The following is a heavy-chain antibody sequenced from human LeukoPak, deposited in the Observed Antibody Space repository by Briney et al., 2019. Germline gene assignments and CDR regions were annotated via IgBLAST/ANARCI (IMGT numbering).Heavy chain of an antibody. CDR3: ARRRAVSRVLVAAEVQAPTGMDV. CDR1: GYTFASYD. V-gene: IGHV1-8*01. J-gene: IGHJ6*02. Sequence: ASVKVSCKASGYTFASYDVNWVRQAPGQGLEWMGWMNPNTGNTGYAQKFQGRVTMTRNTAISTAYMELSSLRSEDTAVYYCARRRAVSRVLVAAEVQAPTGMDVWGQGTTVTVSS. D-gene: IGHD2-15*01. CDR2: MNPNTGNT.